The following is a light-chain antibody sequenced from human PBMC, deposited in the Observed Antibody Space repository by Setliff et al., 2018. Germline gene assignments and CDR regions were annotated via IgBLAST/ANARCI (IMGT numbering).Light chain of an antibody. CDR2: DVS. CDR1: SSDVGGYNY. CDR3: SSYTSSSTLPV. V-gene: IGLV2-14*03. Sequence: QSALTQPPSASGSPGQSVTISCTGTSSDVGGYNYVSWYQQHPGKAPKLMIYDVSNRPSGVSNRFSGSKSGNTASLTISGLQAEDEADYYCSSYTSSSTLPVFGGGTK. J-gene: IGLJ3*02.